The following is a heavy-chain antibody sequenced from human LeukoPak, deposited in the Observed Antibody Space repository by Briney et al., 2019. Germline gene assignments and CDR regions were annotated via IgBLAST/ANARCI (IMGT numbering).Heavy chain of an antibody. CDR3: AKRFSVAGSTYYFDY. CDR1: GFTFSSYA. D-gene: IGHD6-19*01. J-gene: IGHJ4*02. CDR2: ISVIGGT. Sequence: GGSLRLSCAASGFTFSSYAMSWVRQAPGKGLEWVSSISVIGGTYYADSVKGRFTISRDNSKNTLYLQMNSLRAEDTAVYYCAKRFSVAGSTYYFDYWGQGTLVTVSS. V-gene: IGHV3-23*01.